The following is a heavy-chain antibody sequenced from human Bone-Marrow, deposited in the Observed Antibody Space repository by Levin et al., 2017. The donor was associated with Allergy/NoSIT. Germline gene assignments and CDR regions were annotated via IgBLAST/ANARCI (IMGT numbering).Heavy chain of an antibody. CDR3: VTGNRLVPPAYYYYMDV. CDR2: VKSKLDGGTT. J-gene: IGHJ6*03. Sequence: NPGGSLRLSCAASGFTFRNAWLTWVRQAPGKGLEWVGRVKSKLDGGTTHYAAPVQDRFTISRDDSKKMLYLQMNSLKSEDTAVYYCVTGNRLVPPAYYYYMDVWGKGTTVTVSS. V-gene: IGHV3-15*01. D-gene: IGHD2-2*01. CDR1: GFTFRNAW.